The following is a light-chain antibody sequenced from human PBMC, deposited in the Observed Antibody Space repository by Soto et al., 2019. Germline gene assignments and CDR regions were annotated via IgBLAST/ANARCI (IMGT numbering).Light chain of an antibody. CDR2: DAF. Sequence: EIVLTQSPGTLSLSPGERATLSCRASQSVRHFAWYQQKPGQAPRVLMSDAFTRASGTPAWFSGGGSGTDFTLTISSLGPEDFAVYYFQQRSDRPMYIFGQGTNLEIK. J-gene: IGKJ2*01. CDR1: QSVRH. V-gene: IGKV3-11*01. CDR3: QQRSDRPMYI.